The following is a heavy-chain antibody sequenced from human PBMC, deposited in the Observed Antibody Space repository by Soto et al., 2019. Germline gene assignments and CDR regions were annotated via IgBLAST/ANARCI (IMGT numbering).Heavy chain of an antibody. D-gene: IGHD6-19*01. CDR1: GGSISSSSYY. J-gene: IGHJ2*01. CDR3: VRLEQWLATEYWYFDL. Sequence: QLQLQESGPGLVKPSETLSLTCTVSGGSISSSSYYWGWIRQPPGKGLEWIGSIYYSGSTYYNPSLKSRVTISVDTSKNQFSLKLSSVTAADTAVYYCVRLEQWLATEYWYFDLWGRGTLVTVSS. V-gene: IGHV4-39*01. CDR2: IYYSGST.